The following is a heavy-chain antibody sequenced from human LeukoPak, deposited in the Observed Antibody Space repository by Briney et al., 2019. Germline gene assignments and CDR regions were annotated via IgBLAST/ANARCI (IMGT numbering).Heavy chain of an antibody. Sequence: ASVKVSCKASGYTFTSYGISWVRQAPGQGLEWMGWISAYNGNTNYAQKFQGRVTMTTDTSTSTAYMELRSLRSDDTAVYYCARGSTSRYYYDRSGYYRGAVDQWGQGTLVTVSS. CDR2: ISAYNGNT. CDR1: GYTFTSYG. V-gene: IGHV1-18*01. J-gene: IGHJ4*02. CDR3: ARGSTSRYYYDRSGYYRGAVDQ. D-gene: IGHD3-22*01.